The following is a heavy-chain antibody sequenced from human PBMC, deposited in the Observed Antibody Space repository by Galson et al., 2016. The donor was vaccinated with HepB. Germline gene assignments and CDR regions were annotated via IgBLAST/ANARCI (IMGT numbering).Heavy chain of an antibody. J-gene: IGHJ2*01. Sequence: WVRQRPGKGLEWVSGITYNSGGIEYADSVKGRFIISRENAKKSIYLQMNSLRAEDTAIYYCVKDGDSSGWYYGHFDLWGRGTLVTVTS. V-gene: IGHV3-9*01. D-gene: IGHD6-19*01. CDR2: ITYNSGGI. CDR3: VKDGDSSGWYYGHFDL.